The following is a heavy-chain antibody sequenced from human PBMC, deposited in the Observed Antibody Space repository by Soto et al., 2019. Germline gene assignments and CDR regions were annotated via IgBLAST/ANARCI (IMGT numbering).Heavy chain of an antibody. CDR2: TNHRRNT. CDR3: ARHGHWAPLDD. CDR1: GGSFSGYY. J-gene: IGHJ4*02. Sequence: PSETLSLTCAVYGGSFSGYYWSWIRQPPGRGLEWIGGTNHRRNTYYNSSLRSRVTLSLDTSKNQFSLRLSSVTAADTAVYYCARHGHWAPLDDWGQGTLVTVSS. D-gene: IGHD3-16*01. V-gene: IGHV4-34*01.